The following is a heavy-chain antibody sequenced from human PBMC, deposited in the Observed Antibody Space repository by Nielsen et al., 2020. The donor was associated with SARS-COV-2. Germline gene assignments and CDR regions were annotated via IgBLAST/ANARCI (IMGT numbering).Heavy chain of an antibody. CDR1: GYTFTSYY. CDR3: ARDPSNYYGSGSYYTVYYYYGMDV. J-gene: IGHJ6*02. V-gene: IGHV1-46*01. D-gene: IGHD3-10*01. Sequence: ASVKVSCKASGYTFTSYYMHWVRQAPGQGLEWMGIINPSGGSTSYAQKFQGRVTMTRDTSTSTAYMELRSLRSDDTAVYYCARDPSNYYGSGSYYTVYYYYGMDVWGQGTTVTVSS. CDR2: INPSGGST.